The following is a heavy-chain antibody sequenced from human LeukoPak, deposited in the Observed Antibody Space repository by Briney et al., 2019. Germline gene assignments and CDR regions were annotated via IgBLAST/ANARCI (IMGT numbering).Heavy chain of an antibody. CDR2: IRYDGSNK. D-gene: IGHD2-15*01. CDR3: ATEALHATDY. V-gene: IGHV3-30*02. J-gene: IGHJ4*02. CDR1: GFTFSSYG. Sequence: GGSLRLSCAASGFTFSSYGMHWVRQAPGKGLEWVAFIRYDGSNKYYADSVKGRFTISRDNSKNTLYLQMNSLRAEDTAVYYCATEALHATDYWGQGTLVTVSS.